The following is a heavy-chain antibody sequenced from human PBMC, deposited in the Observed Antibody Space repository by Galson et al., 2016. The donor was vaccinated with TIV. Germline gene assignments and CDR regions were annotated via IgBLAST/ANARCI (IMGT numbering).Heavy chain of an antibody. CDR2: IIESGRST. Sequence: SLRLSCAASGFTFASYGMNWVRQAPGKGLEWVSYIIESGRSTYYADSVKGRFTISRDNAKNSLYLQMNSLRPEDTAVYYCARVLRGDPIDYWGQGTLVTVSS. J-gene: IGHJ4*02. CDR1: GFTFASYG. V-gene: IGHV3-48*04. CDR3: ARVLRGDPIDY.